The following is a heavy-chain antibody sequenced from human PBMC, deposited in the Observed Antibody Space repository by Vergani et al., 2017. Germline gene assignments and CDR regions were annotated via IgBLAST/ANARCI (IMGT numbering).Heavy chain of an antibody. Sequence: QVQLVQSGAEVKKPGSSVKVSCKASGGTFSSYAISWVRQAPGQGLEWMGGIIPICGTANYAQKFQGRVTSTADNSTSTAYMELSSLRAEDTAVYYCARGREEGMIGVVPDAFEIWGQGTMVTVSS. CDR3: ARGREEGMIGVVPDAFEI. D-gene: IGHD3-22*01. J-gene: IGHJ3*02. CDR1: GGTFSSYA. V-gene: IGHV1-69*06. CDR2: IIPICGTA.